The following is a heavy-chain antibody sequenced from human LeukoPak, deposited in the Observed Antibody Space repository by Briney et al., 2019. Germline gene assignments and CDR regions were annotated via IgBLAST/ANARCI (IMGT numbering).Heavy chain of an antibody. Sequence: SETLSLTCTVSGGSISSGGYYWSWIRQHPGKGLEWIGYIYYSGSTYYNPSLKSRVTISVDTSKNQFSLKLSSVTAADTAVYYCARESPAICFDYWGQGTLVIVSS. J-gene: IGHJ4*02. D-gene: IGHD2-2*01. CDR2: IYYSGST. CDR3: ARESPAICFDY. V-gene: IGHV4-31*03. CDR1: GGSISSGGYY.